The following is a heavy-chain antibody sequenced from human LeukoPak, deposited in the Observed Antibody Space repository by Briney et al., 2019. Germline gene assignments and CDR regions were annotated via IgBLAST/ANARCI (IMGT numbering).Heavy chain of an antibody. CDR2: IRYDGSNK. D-gene: IGHD3-3*01. V-gene: IGHV3-30*02. CDR3: AKNRYDFWSGYSTSSFDY. CDR1: GFTFRSYG. Sequence: PGGSLRLSCAASGFTFRSYGMHRVRQAPGKGLEWVAFIRYDGSNKHYADSVKGRFTISRDNSKNTLYLQMNSLRAEDTAVYYCAKNRYDFWSGYSTSSFDYWGQGTLVTVSS. J-gene: IGHJ4*02.